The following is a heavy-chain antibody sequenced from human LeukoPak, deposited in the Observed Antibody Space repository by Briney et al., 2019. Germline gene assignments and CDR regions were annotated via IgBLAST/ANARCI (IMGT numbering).Heavy chain of an antibody. J-gene: IGHJ1*01. Sequence: GASVKVPCKASGGTFSSYAISWVRQAPGQGLEWMGGIIPIFGTANYAQKFQGRVTITADESTSTAYMELSSLRSEDTAVYYCASYDSSGLEYFQHWGQGTLVTVSS. CDR2: IIPIFGTA. D-gene: IGHD3-22*01. V-gene: IGHV1-69*13. CDR1: GGTFSSYA. CDR3: ASYDSSGLEYFQH.